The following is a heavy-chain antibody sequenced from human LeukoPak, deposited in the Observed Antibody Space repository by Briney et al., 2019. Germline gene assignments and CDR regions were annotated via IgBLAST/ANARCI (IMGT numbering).Heavy chain of an antibody. CDR3: ARAYSSSWLYDY. CDR2: IWYDGSSK. Sequence: GGSLRLSCAASGFTFSNYGMHWVRQAPGKGLEWVAVIWYDGSSKYSADSVKGRFTISRDNSKNTLYLQMNILRAEDTAVYYCARAYSSSWLYDYWGQGTLVTVSS. CDR1: GFTFSNYG. J-gene: IGHJ4*02. V-gene: IGHV3-33*01. D-gene: IGHD6-13*01.